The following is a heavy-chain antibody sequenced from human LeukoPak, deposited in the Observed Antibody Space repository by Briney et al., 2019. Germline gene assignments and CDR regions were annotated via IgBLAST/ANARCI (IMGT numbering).Heavy chain of an antibody. CDR2: IYYSGST. V-gene: IGHV4-59*08. Sequence: PSETQSLTCTVSGGSTSSYYWSWIRQPPGKGLEWIGYIYYSGSTNYNPSLKSRVTISVDTSKNQFSLKLSSVTAADTAVYYCARRSDMDFWGQGTTVTVSS. CDR3: ARRSDMDF. J-gene: IGHJ6*02. CDR1: GGSTSSYY.